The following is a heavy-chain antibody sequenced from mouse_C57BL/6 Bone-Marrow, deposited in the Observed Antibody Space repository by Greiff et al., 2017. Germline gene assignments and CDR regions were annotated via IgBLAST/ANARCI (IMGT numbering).Heavy chain of an antibody. J-gene: IGHJ3*01. D-gene: IGHD1-1*01. CDR1: GYAFTNYL. V-gene: IGHV1-54*01. Sequence: QVQLQQSGAELVRPGTSVKVSCKASGYAFTNYLIEWVKQRPGQGLEWIGVINPGSGGTNYNEKFKGKATLTADKSSSTAYMQLSSLTSEDSAVYFCARGYGSSYTWFAYWGQGTLVTVSA. CDR3: ARGYGSSYTWFAY. CDR2: INPGSGGT.